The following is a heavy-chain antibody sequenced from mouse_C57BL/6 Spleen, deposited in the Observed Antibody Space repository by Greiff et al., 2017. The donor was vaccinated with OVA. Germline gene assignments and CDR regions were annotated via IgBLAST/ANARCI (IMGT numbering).Heavy chain of an antibody. CDR2: ISDGGSYT. Sequence: EVKLMESGGGLVKPGGSLKLSCAASGFTFSSYAMSWVRQTPEKRLEWVATISDGGSYTYYPDNVKGRFTISRDNAKNNLYLQMSHLKSEDTAMYYCARDPYGNYRYFDVWGTGTTVTVSS. D-gene: IGHD2-10*02. J-gene: IGHJ1*03. CDR3: ARDPYGNYRYFDV. V-gene: IGHV5-4*01. CDR1: GFTFSSYA.